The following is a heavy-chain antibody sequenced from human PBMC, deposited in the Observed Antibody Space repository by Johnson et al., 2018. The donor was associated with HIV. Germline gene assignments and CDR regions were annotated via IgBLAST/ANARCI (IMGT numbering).Heavy chain of an antibody. CDR1: GFTFSSYT. D-gene: IGHD1-1*01. CDR3: ARDGESHQLPLGDAFDI. V-gene: IGHV3-30*04. Sequence: VQLVESGGGVVQPGRSLRLSCVASGFTFSSYTMHWVRQAPGKGLEWVAVISYDGSNKYYADSVKGRFTISRDNSKSTLYLQMNSLRAEDTAVYYCARDGESHQLPLGDAFDIWGQGTKVTVSS. J-gene: IGHJ3*02. CDR2: ISYDGSNK.